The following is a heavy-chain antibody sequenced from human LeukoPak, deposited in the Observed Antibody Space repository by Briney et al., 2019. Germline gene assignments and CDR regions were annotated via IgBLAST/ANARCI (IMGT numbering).Heavy chain of an antibody. D-gene: IGHD5/OR15-5a*01. J-gene: IGHJ6*03. Sequence: PSETLSLTCTVSGGPISSYFWSWIRQPPGKGLEWIGHIYYRGSPNYNPSLKSRVTISEDTSKKKVSMRLNYVTAAATAVYYCAKIATARVSHYHHSMDVWGKGTTVIVSS. CDR3: AKIATARVSHYHHSMDV. CDR2: IYYRGSP. V-gene: IGHV4-59*01. CDR1: GGPISSYF.